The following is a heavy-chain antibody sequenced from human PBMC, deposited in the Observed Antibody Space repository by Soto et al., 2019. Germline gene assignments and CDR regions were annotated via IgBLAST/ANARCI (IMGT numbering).Heavy chain of an antibody. Sequence: ASVKVSCKASGYTFTSYYMHWVRQAPGQGLEWMGIINPSSGSTSYAQKFQGRLTMTRDTSTSTVYMELSSLRSEDTAVYYCARGSFLRLLEWLTTMPGDFDIWGQGTMVTVSS. V-gene: IGHV1-46*01. CDR3: ARGSFLRLLEWLTTMPGDFDI. D-gene: IGHD3-3*01. J-gene: IGHJ3*02. CDR1: GYTFTSYY. CDR2: INPSSGST.